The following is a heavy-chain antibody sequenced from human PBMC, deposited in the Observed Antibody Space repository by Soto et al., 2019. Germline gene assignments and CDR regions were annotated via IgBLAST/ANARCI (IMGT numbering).Heavy chain of an antibody. CDR2: IDPSDSYT. D-gene: IGHD3-10*01. CDR3: ARHRGYGSGTYYYYYYGMDV. CDR1: GYSFTSYW. J-gene: IGHJ6*02. Sequence: PGESLKISCKGSGYSFTSYWISWVRQMPGKGLEWMGRIDPSDSYTNYSPSFQGHVTISADKSISTAYLQWSSLKASDTAMYYCARHRGYGSGTYYYYYYGMDVWGQGTTVTVSS. V-gene: IGHV5-10-1*01.